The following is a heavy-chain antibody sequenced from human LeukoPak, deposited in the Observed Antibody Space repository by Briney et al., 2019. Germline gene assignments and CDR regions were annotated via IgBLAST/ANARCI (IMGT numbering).Heavy chain of an antibody. Sequence: GGSLRLSCAASGFTFNNYGIHWVRQAPGKGLEWVAFVYYHGNTKFYAASVKGRFTISRDNAKNSLYLQMNSLRSEDTALYYCAKDNIRIVVAGTIDYWGQGTLVTVSS. J-gene: IGHJ4*02. CDR2: VYYHGNTK. CDR3: AKDNIRIVVAGTIDY. D-gene: IGHD6-19*01. CDR1: GFTFNNYG. V-gene: IGHV3-30*02.